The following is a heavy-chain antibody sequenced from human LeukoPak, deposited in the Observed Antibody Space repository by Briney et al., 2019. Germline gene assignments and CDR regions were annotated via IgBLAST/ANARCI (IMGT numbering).Heavy chain of an antibody. V-gene: IGHV3-30*18. CDR1: GFSFRSYW. J-gene: IGHJ4*02. D-gene: IGHD6-19*01. CDR3: AKDEIGAVAGLLDY. CDR2: ISFDGSNK. Sequence: GGSLRLSCAASGFSFRSYWMTWVRQAPGKGLEWVAVISFDGSNKYYADSVRGRFTVSRDNSKDTLYLQMNSLRAEDTAVYYCAKDEIGAVAGLLDYWGQGILVTVSS.